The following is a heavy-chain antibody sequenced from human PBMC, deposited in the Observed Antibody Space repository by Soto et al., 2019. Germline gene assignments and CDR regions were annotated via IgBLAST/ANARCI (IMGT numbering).Heavy chain of an antibody. Sequence: NPSETLSLTCSVSGGSISTYYWSWIRQPPEKGLEWIGYIYYTGSTNYNPSLKSRVTMSLDTSKNQFSLKVTSLTAADTAVYYCARGGYSYGRDYGVDVWGQGTTVTSP. CDR2: IYYTGST. D-gene: IGHD5-18*01. CDR1: GGSISTYY. J-gene: IGHJ6*02. CDR3: ARGGYSYGRDYGVDV. V-gene: IGHV4-59*01.